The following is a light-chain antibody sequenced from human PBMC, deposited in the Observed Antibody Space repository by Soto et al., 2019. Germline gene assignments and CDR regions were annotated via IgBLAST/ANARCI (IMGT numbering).Light chain of an antibody. Sequence: DIQITQSPSAVSASVGDRVTITCRANQGINNWLAWYQQKPGKAPKLLIYAASSLQSGVPSRISGNVSGTDFSLPIGCLQHEDSATDYGHHPNSFPYAFGQGSKLEIK. V-gene: IGKV1-12*02. CDR2: AAS. J-gene: IGKJ2*01. CDR1: QGINNW. CDR3: HHPNSFPYA.